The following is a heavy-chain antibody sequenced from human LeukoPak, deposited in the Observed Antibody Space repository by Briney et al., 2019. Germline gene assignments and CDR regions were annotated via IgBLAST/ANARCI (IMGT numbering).Heavy chain of an antibody. CDR1: GFTFDVYA. CDR2: ISWNSGSI. V-gene: IGHV3-9*01. CDR3: AKEDTAMVGFDY. Sequence: PGRSLRLSCAASGFTFDVYAMHWVRQAPGKGLEWVSGISWNSGSIGYADSVKGRFTISRDNAKNSLYLQMNSLRAEDTALYYCAKEDTAMVGFDYWGQGNLVTVSS. J-gene: IGHJ4*02. D-gene: IGHD5-18*01.